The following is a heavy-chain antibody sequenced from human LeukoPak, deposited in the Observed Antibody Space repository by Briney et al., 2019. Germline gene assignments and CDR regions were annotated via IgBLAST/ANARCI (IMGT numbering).Heavy chain of an antibody. J-gene: IGHJ4*02. D-gene: IGHD5-12*01. Sequence: GGSLRLSCAASGFTFNSYSMNWVRQAPGKGLEWVSYISSSSSTIYYADAVRGRFTISRDNGKNSLYLQMNGLRDEDTAIYYCARDGDGRLRFDYWGQGTLVTVSS. CDR3: ARDGDGRLRFDY. CDR1: GFTFNSYS. V-gene: IGHV3-48*02. CDR2: ISSSSSTI.